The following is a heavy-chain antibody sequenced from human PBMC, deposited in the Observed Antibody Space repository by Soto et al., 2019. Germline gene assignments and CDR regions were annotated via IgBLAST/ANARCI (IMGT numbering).Heavy chain of an antibody. Sequence: SVKVSCKASGGTFSSYAISWVRQAPGQGLEWMGGIIPIFGTANYAQKFQGRVTITADESTSTAYMEPSSLRSEDTAVYYCAMRAGTGYYYGMDVWGQGTTVTVSS. D-gene: IGHD6-19*01. CDR2: IIPIFGTA. V-gene: IGHV1-69*13. CDR3: AMRAGTGYYYGMDV. J-gene: IGHJ6*02. CDR1: GGTFSSYA.